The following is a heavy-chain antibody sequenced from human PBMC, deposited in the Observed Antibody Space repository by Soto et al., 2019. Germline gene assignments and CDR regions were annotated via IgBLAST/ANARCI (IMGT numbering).Heavy chain of an antibody. CDR2: IRGSRGNST. Sequence: VSLILSCAASGFTFSDYAMNWVRQAPGKGLEWVSFIRGSRGNSTYYAVSVKGRVTVSRDNSNNTLYLQMNSLRAEDTAVYYFAKHPYGGGYPYNAMHXWGQAT. CDR1: GFTFSDYA. V-gene: IGHV3-23*01. CDR3: AKHPYGGGYPYNAMHX. J-gene: IGHJ6*02. D-gene: IGHD6-19*01.